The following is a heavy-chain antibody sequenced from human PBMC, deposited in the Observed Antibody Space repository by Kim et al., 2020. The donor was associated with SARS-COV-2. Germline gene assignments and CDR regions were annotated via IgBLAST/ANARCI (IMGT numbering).Heavy chain of an antibody. CDR3: ARYSSSWLDY. CDR2: ST. D-gene: IGHD6-13*01. J-gene: IGHJ4*02. V-gene: IGHV4-34*01. Sequence: STNSNPSLKSRVTISVDTSKNQFSLKLSSVTAADTAVYYCARYSSSWLDYWGQGTLVTVSS.